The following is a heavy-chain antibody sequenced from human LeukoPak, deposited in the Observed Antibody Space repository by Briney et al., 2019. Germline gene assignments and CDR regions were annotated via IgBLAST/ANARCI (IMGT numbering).Heavy chain of an antibody. V-gene: IGHV3-7*01. CDR1: GFTFSNHW. CDR2: IKQDGSER. CDR3: AREFWSLSTWTIFDY. D-gene: IGHD3-3*01. J-gene: IGHJ4*02. Sequence: GGSLRLSRAASGFTFSNHWMSWVRQAPGKGLEWVANIKQDGSERTYVDSVKGRFTTSRDNAKNSLYLQMNSLRAEDTAIYYCAREFWSLSTWTIFDYWGQGTLVTVSS.